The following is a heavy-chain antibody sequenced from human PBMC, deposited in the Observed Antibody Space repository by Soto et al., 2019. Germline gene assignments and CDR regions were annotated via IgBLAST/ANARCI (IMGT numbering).Heavy chain of an antibody. CDR2: ISNDGRNK. V-gene: IGHV3-30*04. CDR1: GFTFSAYA. CDR3: ARGQQGHDY. D-gene: IGHD3-9*01. J-gene: IGHJ4*02. Sequence: QIQLVESGGGVVQPGRSLRLSCAASGFTFSAYAMHWVRQAPGKGLEWVAVISNDGRNKFYADSLKGRFTISRDNSRNTLFLQMDSLRPEDTAVFYCARGQQGHDYWGQGTLVTVSS.